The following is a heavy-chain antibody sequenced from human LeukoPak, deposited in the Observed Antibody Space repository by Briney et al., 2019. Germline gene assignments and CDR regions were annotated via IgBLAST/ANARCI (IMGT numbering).Heavy chain of an antibody. CDR2: IYHSGGT. CDR1: GDPINSIDW. CDR3: VGNGYYALDY. J-gene: IGHJ4*02. Sequence: SETLSLTCAVSGDPINSIDWWSWVRQSPARGLEWIGEIYHSGGTNYNPSLKSRVTISVDKSKNHLSLKLTSVAAADTAVYFCVGNGYYALDYWGQGALVTVAS. D-gene: IGHD2/OR15-2a*01. V-gene: IGHV4-4*02.